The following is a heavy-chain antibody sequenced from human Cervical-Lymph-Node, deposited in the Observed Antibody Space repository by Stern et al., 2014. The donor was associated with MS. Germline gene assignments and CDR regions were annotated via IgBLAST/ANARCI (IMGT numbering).Heavy chain of an antibody. CDR3: ARAVVSLGRCSSSSCYIGGLGFDP. D-gene: IGHD2-2*02. CDR2: IIPNNGGT. J-gene: IGHJ5*02. V-gene: IGHV1-2*02. Sequence: MQLVESGAEVEKPGASVTVSCEAFGYSFTDHYIHWIRKAPAPGLERMGCIIPNNGGTRYAQKFLGRVTMTRDTSNRTPYLVPKRLTTVDTAVYDCARAVVSLGRCSSSSCYIGGLGFDPWGQGTLVIVSS. CDR1: GYSFTDHY.